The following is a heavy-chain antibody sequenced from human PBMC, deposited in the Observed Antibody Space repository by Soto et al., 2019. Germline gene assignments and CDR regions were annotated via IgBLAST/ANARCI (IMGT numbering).Heavy chain of an antibody. J-gene: IGHJ4*02. CDR1: GFTFSGSA. V-gene: IGHV3-73*01. CDR2: IRSKANSYTT. CDR3: TSPFWVGAIDFDY. Sequence: EVQLVESGGGLVQPGGSLKLSCAASGFTFSGSAMHWVRQASGKGLEWVGRIRSKANSYTTAYAASVKGRFTISRDDSKNTAYLQMNSLKTEDTAVYYCTSPFWVGAIDFDYWGQGTLVTVSS. D-gene: IGHD1-26*01.